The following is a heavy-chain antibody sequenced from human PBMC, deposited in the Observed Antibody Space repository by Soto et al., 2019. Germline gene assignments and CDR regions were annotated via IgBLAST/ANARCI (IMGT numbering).Heavy chain of an antibody. Sequence: PGGSLRLSCAASGFTFDDYAMHWVRQAPGKGLEWVSGISWNSGSIGYADSVKGRFTISRDNAKNSLYLQMNSLRAEDTALYYCAKDIGVAAADHYYYGMDVWGQGTTVTVSS. V-gene: IGHV3-9*01. CDR3: AKDIGVAAADHYYYGMDV. CDR1: GFTFDDYA. D-gene: IGHD6-13*01. CDR2: ISWNSGSI. J-gene: IGHJ6*02.